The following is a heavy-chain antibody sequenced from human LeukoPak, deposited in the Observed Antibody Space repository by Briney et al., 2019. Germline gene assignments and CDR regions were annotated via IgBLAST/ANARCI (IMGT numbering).Heavy chain of an antibody. CDR3: AKDRVVRGAMGEFDY. J-gene: IGHJ4*02. CDR2: INSDGSST. V-gene: IGHV3-74*01. CDR1: GFTFSSYW. D-gene: IGHD3-10*01. Sequence: PGGSLRLSCAASGFTFSSYWMHWVRQAPGKGLVWVSRINSDGSSTSYADSVKGRFTISRDNAKNSLYLQMNSLRAEDTALYYCAKDRVVRGAMGEFDYWGQGTLVTVSS.